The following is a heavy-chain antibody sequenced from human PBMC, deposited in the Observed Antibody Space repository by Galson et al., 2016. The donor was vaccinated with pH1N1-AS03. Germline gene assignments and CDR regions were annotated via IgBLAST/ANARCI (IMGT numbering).Heavy chain of an antibody. CDR1: GYSISSGYY. CDR3: ARQRRDGYNFYAFDI. Sequence: ETLSLTCAVSGYSISSGYYWGWIRQPPGKGLEWIGSIYHSGRTYYNPSLKSRVTISVDTSKHQFYLKLSSVTASDTAVYYCARQRRDGYNFYAFDIWGQGTMVTVSS. V-gene: IGHV4-38-2*01. CDR2: IYHSGRT. D-gene: IGHD5-24*01. J-gene: IGHJ3*02.